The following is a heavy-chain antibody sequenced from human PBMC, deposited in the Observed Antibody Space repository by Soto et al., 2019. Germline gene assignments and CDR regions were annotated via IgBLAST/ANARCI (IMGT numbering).Heavy chain of an antibody. CDR2: IYTSGST. CDR1: WGSSSSFY. D-gene: IGHD3-3*01. V-gene: IGHV4-4*07. CDR3: ARRKRRITLSGVVRRRPYDAFDL. J-gene: IGHJ3*01. Sequence: ELLSVRCSVSWGSSSSFYGSWIRQPTGKGLEWIGRIYTSGSTNYNPSLKSRVTMSVDTSKNQFSLNLSSVTAADTAVYYCARRKRRITLSGVVRRRPYDAFDLRRHGTTVTVSS.